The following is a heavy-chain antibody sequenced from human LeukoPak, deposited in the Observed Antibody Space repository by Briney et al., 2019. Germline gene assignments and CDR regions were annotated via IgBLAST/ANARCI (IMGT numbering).Heavy chain of an antibody. J-gene: IGHJ6*03. CDR3: ARESIVVVPAAHPLYYYMDV. V-gene: IGHV1-46*01. CDR1: GYTFTSYY. Sequence: GASVKVSCKASGYTFTSYYMHWVRQAPGQGLEWMGIINPSGGSTSYAQKFQGRVTMTRDMSTSTVYMELSSLRSAATAVYYCARESIVVVPAAHPLYYYMDVWGKGTTVTVSS. CDR2: INPSGGST. D-gene: IGHD2-2*01.